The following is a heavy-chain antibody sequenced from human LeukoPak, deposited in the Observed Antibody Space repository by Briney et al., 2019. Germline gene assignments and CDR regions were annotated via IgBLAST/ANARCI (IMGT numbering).Heavy chain of an antibody. CDR1: GFTFTTYW. Sequence: GGSLRLSCAASGFTFTTYWMSWVRQAPGKGLEWVANIKQDGTEKYYVDSVKGRFTISRDNAKNSLYLQMNSLRAEDTAVYYCARDSTGYGYEEWSWGQGTLVTVSS. CDR2: IKQDGTEK. J-gene: IGHJ5*02. D-gene: IGHD5-18*01. CDR3: ARDSTGYGYEEWS. V-gene: IGHV3-7*01.